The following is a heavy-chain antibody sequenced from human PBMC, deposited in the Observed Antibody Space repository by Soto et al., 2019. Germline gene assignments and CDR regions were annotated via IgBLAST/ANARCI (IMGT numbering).Heavy chain of an antibody. D-gene: IGHD2-2*01. V-gene: IGHV3-30-3*01. Sequence: GGSLRLSCAASGFTFSSYAMHWVRQAPGKGLEWVAVISYDGSNKYYADSVKGRFTISRDNSKNTLYLQMNSLRAEDTAVYYCARDALSCSSTSCSRYYYYYGMDVWGQGTTVTVSS. J-gene: IGHJ6*02. CDR2: ISYDGSNK. CDR1: GFTFSSYA. CDR3: ARDALSCSSTSCSRYYYYYGMDV.